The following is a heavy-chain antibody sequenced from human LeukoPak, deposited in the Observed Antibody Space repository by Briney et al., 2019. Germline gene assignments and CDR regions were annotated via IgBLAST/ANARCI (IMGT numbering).Heavy chain of an antibody. CDR1: GFTFDDCA. D-gene: IGHD6-13*01. J-gene: IGHJ4*02. CDR3: AKDTDGYSSSWYEY. Sequence: PGRSLRLSCAASGFTFDDCAMHWVRQAPGKGLEWVSGISWNSGSIGYADSVRGRFTISRDNAKNSLYLQMNSLRAEDTALYYCAKDTDGYSSSWYEYWGQGTLVTVSS. CDR2: ISWNSGSI. V-gene: IGHV3-9*01.